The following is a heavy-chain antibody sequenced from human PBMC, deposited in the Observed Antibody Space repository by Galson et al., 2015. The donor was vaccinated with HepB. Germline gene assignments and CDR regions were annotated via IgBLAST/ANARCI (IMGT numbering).Heavy chain of an antibody. V-gene: IGHV5-51*01. D-gene: IGHD5-24*01. Sequence: QSGAEVKKPGESLKTSCKGSGYSFTNYWIGWVRQMPGKGLEWMGIIYPGDSDTRYSPSFLGQVTISADKSISTAYLQWSSLKASDTAMYYCASRVDGYSLEFDYWGQGALVTVSS. CDR1: GYSFTNYW. CDR2: IYPGDSDT. CDR3: ASRVDGYSLEFDY. J-gene: IGHJ4*02.